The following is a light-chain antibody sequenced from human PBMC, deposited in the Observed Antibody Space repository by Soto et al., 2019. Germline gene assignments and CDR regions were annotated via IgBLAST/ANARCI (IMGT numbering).Light chain of an antibody. CDR3: QKYNSAPWT. CDR2: AAS. J-gene: IGKJ1*01. Sequence: DIQMTQSPSSLSASVGDRVTITCRASQGISNYLAWYQQKPGKVPKLLIYAASTLQSGVPSRFSGSGTGTDFTLPISSLQPEDVANYYCQKYNSAPWTFGQGNKVEIK. CDR1: QGISNY. V-gene: IGKV1-27*01.